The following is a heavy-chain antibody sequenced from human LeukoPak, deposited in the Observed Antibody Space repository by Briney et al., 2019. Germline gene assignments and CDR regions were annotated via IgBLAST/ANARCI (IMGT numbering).Heavy chain of an antibody. J-gene: IGHJ6*02. D-gene: IGHD2-8*01. CDR1: GFTFSSYG. Sequence: PGRSLRLSCAASGFTFSSYGMHWVRQAPGKGLEWVAVISYDGSNKYYADSVKGRLTISRDNSKNTLYLRMNSLRAEDTAVYYCAKETGRMGYYYYGMNVWGQGTTVTVSS. CDR3: AKETGRMGYYYYGMNV. CDR2: ISYDGSNK. V-gene: IGHV3-30*18.